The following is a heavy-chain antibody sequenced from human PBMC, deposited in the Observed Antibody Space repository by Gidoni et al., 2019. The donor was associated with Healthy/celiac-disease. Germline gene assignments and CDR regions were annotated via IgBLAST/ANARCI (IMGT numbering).Heavy chain of an antibody. J-gene: IGHJ4*02. Sequence: EVQLVESGGGLVQPGGSLRLSCSASGFTFSSYARHWVRQAPGTVLEYVSAISSNGGSTYYADSVKGRFTISRDNSNNTLYLQMSSLRAEDTAVYYCVKEAGPRDYYDSSGYWDYWGQGTLVTVSS. CDR2: ISSNGGST. D-gene: IGHD3-22*01. V-gene: IGHV3-64D*06. CDR3: VKEAGPRDYYDSSGYWDY. CDR1: GFTFSSYA.